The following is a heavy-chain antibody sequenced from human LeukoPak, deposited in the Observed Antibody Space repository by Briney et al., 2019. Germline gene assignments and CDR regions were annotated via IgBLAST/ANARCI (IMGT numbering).Heavy chain of an antibody. D-gene: IGHD3-10*01. J-gene: IGHJ1*01. V-gene: IGHV4-4*02. CDR1: GGSISSYY. CDR2: IYHSGST. Sequence: PSETLSLTCTVSGGSISSYYWSWVRQPPGKGLEWIGEIYHSGSTNYNPSLKSRVTISVDKSKNQFSLKLSSVTAADTAVYYCARGTSEVTMVRLAEYFQHWGQGTLVTVST. CDR3: ARGTSEVTMVRLAEYFQH.